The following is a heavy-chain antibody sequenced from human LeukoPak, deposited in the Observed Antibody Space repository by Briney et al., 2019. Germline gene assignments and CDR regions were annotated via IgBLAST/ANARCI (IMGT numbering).Heavy chain of an antibody. D-gene: IGHD2-2*01. J-gene: IGHJ5*02. CDR1: GGSISSSSYY. CDR3: ARQDIVVVLAWFDP. CDR2: IYYSGST. Sequence: SETLSLTCTVSGGSISSSSYYWGWIRQPPGKGLEWIGSIYYSGSTYYNPSLKSRVTISVDTSKNQFSLKLSSVTAADTAVYYCARQDIVVVLAWFDPWGQGTLVTVSS. V-gene: IGHV4-39*01.